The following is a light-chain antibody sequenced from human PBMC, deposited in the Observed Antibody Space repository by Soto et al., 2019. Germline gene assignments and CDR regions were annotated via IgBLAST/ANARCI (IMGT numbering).Light chain of an antibody. V-gene: IGLV1-44*01. CDR1: SSNIGSNT. Sequence: QSVLTQPPSASGTPGQRVTISCSGSSSNIGSNTVNWYQQLPGTAPKLLIYSNNQRPSGVPDRFSGSKSGTSASLAISGLQSADDPDYPCAAWDASLNGYVFGTGTKVTVL. CDR2: SNN. CDR3: AAWDASLNGYV. J-gene: IGLJ1*01.